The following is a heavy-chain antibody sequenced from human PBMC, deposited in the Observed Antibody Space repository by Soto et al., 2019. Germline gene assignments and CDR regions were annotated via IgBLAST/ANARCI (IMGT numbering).Heavy chain of an antibody. CDR2: MSHDGSHK. CDR1: GFTFSTYG. CDR3: ARLPRSGWDHYYYGMDV. D-gene: IGHD6-19*01. J-gene: IGHJ6*02. V-gene: IGHV3-30*03. Sequence: QVQLVESGGGVVQAGGSLGLSCTASGFTFSTYGMHWVRQAPGKGPEWVAVMSHDGSHKAFLDSVKGRLIISRDNSKNTLYLQMNNLRPDDTAVYYCARLPRSGWDHYYYGMDVWGQGTTFIVSS.